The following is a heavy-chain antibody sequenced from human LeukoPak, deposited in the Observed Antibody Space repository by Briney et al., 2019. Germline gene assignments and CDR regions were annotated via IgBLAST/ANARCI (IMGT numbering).Heavy chain of an antibody. Sequence: PSETLSLTCTVSGDSINNYDWSWIRQPPGQGLEWIGYIYDSASTNYNPSLKSRATISVDTSKNQFSLKLTSMTAADTAVYYCGRWGVLLWFGDRQDAFDIWGQGTMVTVSS. CDR1: GDSINNYD. CDR3: GRWGVLLWFGDRQDAFDI. CDR2: IYDSAST. D-gene: IGHD3-10*01. V-gene: IGHV4-59*01. J-gene: IGHJ3*02.